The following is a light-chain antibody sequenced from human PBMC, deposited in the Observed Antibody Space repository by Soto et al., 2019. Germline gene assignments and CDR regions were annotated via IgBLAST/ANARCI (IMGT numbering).Light chain of an antibody. Sequence: QSVLTQPASVSGSPGQTITISCTGTSSDVGGYNAVSWYQHHPGKAPKLIIYEVTHRPSGVSDRFSASKSGNTASLTISGLQADDEADYYCNSFRVSHLYVFXTGTKLTVL. CDR1: SSDVGGYNA. J-gene: IGLJ1*01. CDR2: EVT. CDR3: NSFRVSHLYV. V-gene: IGLV2-14*01.